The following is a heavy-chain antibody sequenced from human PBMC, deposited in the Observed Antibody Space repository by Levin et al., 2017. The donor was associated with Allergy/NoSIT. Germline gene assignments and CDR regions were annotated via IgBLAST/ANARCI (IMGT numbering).Heavy chain of an antibody. D-gene: IGHD6-13*01. V-gene: IGHV4-39*01. J-gene: IGHJ3*02. CDR2: IYYSGST. Sequence: SETLSLTCTVSGGSISSSSYYWGWIRQPPGKGLEWIGSIYYSGSTYYNPSLKSRVTISVDTSKNQFSLKLSSVTAADTAVYYCARHSAAAGKTGAFDIWGQGTMVTVSS. CDR3: ARHSAAAGKTGAFDI. CDR1: GGSISSSSYY.